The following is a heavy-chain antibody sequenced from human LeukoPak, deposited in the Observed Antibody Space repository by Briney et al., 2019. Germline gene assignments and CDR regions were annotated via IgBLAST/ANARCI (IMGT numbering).Heavy chain of an antibody. D-gene: IGHD3-10*01. CDR3: ARDRYYNSGSPALRY. CDR1: GYTFTGYY. V-gene: IGHV1-2*04. J-gene: IGHJ4*02. CDR2: INPNSGGT. Sequence: ASVKVSCKASGYTFTGYYMHWVRQAPGQGLEWMGWINPNSGGTNYAQKFQGWVTMTRDTSISTAYMELTSLKSDDTAVYYCARDRYYNSGSPALRYWGQGTLVTVSS.